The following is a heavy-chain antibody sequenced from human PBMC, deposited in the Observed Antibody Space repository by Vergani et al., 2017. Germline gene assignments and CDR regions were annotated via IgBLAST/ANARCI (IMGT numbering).Heavy chain of an antibody. Sequence: EVQLLESGGGLVQPGGSLRLSCAASGFTFSSYWMSWVRQAPGKGLEWVANIKQDGSEKYYVDSVKGRFTISRDNAKNSLYLQMNSLRAEDTAVYYCARERGYSYGYHGSKFYWGQGTLVTVSS. V-gene: IGHV3-7*01. D-gene: IGHD5-18*01. CDR2: IKQDGSEK. J-gene: IGHJ4*02. CDR3: ARERGYSYGYHGSKFY. CDR1: GFTFSSYW.